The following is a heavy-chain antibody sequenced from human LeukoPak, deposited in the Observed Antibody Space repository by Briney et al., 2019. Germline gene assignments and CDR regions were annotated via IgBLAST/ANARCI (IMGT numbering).Heavy chain of an antibody. V-gene: IGHV3-21*01. CDR2: ITGSSSYI. CDR3: ARGLGSSWYSPDY. Sequence: GGSLRLSCAASGFTFSSYSMNWVRQAPGKGLEWVSSITGSSSYIYYADLVEGRFTISRDNAKNSLYLQINSLRAEDTAVYYCARGLGSSWYSPDYWGQGTLVTVSS. J-gene: IGHJ4*02. CDR1: GFTFSSYS. D-gene: IGHD6-13*01.